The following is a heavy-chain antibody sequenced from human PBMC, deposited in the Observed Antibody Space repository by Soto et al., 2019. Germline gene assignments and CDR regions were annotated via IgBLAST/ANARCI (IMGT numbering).Heavy chain of an antibody. J-gene: IGHJ6*02. Sequence: PGGSLRLSCAASGFTFSNAWMNWVRQAPGKGLEWVARIKSKTDGGTTDYAAPVKGRFTISRDDSKNTLYLQMNSLKTEDTAVYYCTTDERFRWNDQWGYYYYGMDVWGQGTTVTVSS. D-gene: IGHD1-1*01. CDR2: IKSKTDGGTT. CDR3: TTDERFRWNDQWGYYYYGMDV. CDR1: GFTFSNAW. V-gene: IGHV3-15*07.